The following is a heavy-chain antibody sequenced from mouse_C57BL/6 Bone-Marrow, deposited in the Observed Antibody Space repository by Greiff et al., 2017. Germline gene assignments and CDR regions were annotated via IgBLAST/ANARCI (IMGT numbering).Heavy chain of an antibody. D-gene: IGHD1-1*01. Sequence: VQLQQSGPELVKPGASVKISCKASGYTFTSYWMHWVKQRPGQGLEWIGMIHPNSGSTNYNEKFKSKATLTVDKSSSTAYMQLSSLTSEDSAVYYCARLLRYWYFDVWGTGTTVTVSS. J-gene: IGHJ1*03. V-gene: IGHV1-64*01. CDR1: GYTFTSYW. CDR2: IHPNSGST. CDR3: ARLLRYWYFDV.